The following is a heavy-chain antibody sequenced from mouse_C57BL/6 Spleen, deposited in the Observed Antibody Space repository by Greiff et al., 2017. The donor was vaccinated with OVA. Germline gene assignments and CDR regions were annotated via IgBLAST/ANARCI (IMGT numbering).Heavy chain of an antibody. Sequence: EVQLVESGGGLVQPKGSLKLSCAASGFSFNTYAMNWVRQAPGKGLEWVARIRSKSNNYATYYADSVKDRFTISRDDSESMLYLQMNNLKTEDTAMYYCVRQLTGNYFDYWGQGTTLTVSS. D-gene: IGHD4-1*01. CDR1: GFSFNTYA. CDR2: IRSKSNNYAT. CDR3: VRQLTGNYFDY. V-gene: IGHV10-1*01. J-gene: IGHJ2*01.